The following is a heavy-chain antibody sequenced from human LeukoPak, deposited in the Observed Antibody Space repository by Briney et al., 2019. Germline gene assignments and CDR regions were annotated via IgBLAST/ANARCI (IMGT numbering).Heavy chain of an antibody. Sequence: SETLSLTCAVYGGSFSGYYWSRIRQPPGKGLEWIGEINHSGSTNYNPSLKSRVTISVDTSKNQFSLKLSSVTAADTAVYYCARAPRRYGSGSTHRYYYYGMDVWGKGTTVTVSS. CDR3: ARAPRRYGSGSTHRYYYYGMDV. CDR2: INHSGST. J-gene: IGHJ6*04. CDR1: GGSFSGYY. D-gene: IGHD3-10*01. V-gene: IGHV4-34*01.